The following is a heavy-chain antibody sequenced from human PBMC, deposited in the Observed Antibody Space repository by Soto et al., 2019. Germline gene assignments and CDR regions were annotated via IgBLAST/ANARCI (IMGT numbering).Heavy chain of an antibody. CDR2: IYNSGST. Sequence: QVQLQESGPGLVKPSETLSLTCTVSGGPLSRYYWSWVRQPPGKGLEWIGYIYNSGSTNYNPSLKSQATISVDTPKNQFSLKLSSVTAADTAVYYCARPIRYCSGGTCFPGWFDPWGQGTRVTVSS. CDR1: GGPLSRYY. J-gene: IGHJ5*02. V-gene: IGHV4-59*08. CDR3: ARPIRYCSGGTCFPGWFDP. D-gene: IGHD2-15*01.